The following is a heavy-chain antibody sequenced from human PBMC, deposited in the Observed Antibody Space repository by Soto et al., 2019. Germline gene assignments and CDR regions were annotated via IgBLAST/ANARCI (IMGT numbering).Heavy chain of an antibody. V-gene: IGHV3-23*01. CDR1: GFSFSSYA. D-gene: IGHD6-19*01. CDR2: ISGGGGST. Sequence: GGSLRFSCAASGFSFSSYAMSWVRQAPGKGLEWVSGISGGGGSTDYADSVKGRFTISRDNSKNTLYLQLNSLRAEDTAVDYCAKDSGAVAVPYWGQGTLVT. J-gene: IGHJ4*02. CDR3: AKDSGAVAVPY.